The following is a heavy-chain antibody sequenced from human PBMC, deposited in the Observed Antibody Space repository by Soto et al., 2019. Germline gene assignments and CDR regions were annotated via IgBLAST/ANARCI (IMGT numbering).Heavy chain of an antibody. Sequence: LRLSCAASGFVFTNYGMHWVRQAPGKGLEWVAFISNDGSKKYYADSVKGRFTISRDNSENTVYLQMTSLRPDDTAVFYCARDVAMPSGLGLGYWGQGTLVTVSS. CDR1: GFVFTNYG. V-gene: IGHV3-30*03. CDR3: ARDVAMPSGLGLGY. D-gene: IGHD6-19*01. J-gene: IGHJ4*02. CDR2: ISNDGSKK.